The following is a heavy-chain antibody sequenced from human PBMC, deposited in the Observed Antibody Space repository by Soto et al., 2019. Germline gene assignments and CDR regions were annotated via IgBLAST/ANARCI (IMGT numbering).Heavy chain of an antibody. V-gene: IGHV3-48*04. CDR1: GFTFSSYS. D-gene: IGHD6-13*01. CDR2: ISSSSSTI. J-gene: IGHJ4*02. Sequence: GGSLRLSCAASGFTFSSYSMNWVRQAPGKGLEWVSYISSSSSTIYYADSVKGRFTISRDNAKNSLYLQMNSLRAEDTAVYYCARGIAAAGTLEGYWGQGTLVTVSS. CDR3: ARGIAAAGTLEGY.